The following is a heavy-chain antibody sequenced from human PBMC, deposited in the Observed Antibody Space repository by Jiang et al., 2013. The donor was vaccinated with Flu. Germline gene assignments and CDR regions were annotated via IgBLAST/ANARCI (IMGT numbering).Heavy chain of an antibody. Sequence: LLKPSETLSLTCTVSGGSISSSSYYWSWIRQPPGKGLEWIGEINHSGSTNYNPSLKSRVTISVDTSKNQFSLKLSSVTAADTAVYYCAYGRSGSYYDYWGQGTLVTVSS. V-gene: IGHV4-39*07. CDR3: AYGRSGSYYDY. CDR2: INHSGST. J-gene: IGHJ4*02. D-gene: IGHD1-26*01. CDR1: GGSISSSSYY.